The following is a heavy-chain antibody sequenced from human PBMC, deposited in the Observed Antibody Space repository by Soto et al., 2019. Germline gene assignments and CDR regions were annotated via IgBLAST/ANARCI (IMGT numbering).Heavy chain of an antibody. J-gene: IGHJ4*02. Sequence: ASVKVSCKASGGTFSSYAISWVRQAPGQGLEWMGGIIPIFGTANYAQEFQGRVTITADESTSTAYMELSSLRSEDTAVYYCAKVEFGSEFDYWGQGTLVTVSS. CDR3: AKVEFGSEFDY. CDR1: GGTFSSYA. D-gene: IGHD3-10*01. CDR2: IIPIFGTA. V-gene: IGHV1-69*13.